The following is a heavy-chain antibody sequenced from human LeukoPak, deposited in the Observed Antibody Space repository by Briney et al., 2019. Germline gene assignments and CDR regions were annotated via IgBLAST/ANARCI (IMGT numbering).Heavy chain of an antibody. V-gene: IGHV3-7*01. Sequence: GGSLRLSCAASGFIFSNYWMTWVRQAPGKGLEWVASVKQEGSEKYYVDSVKGRFTISRDNAKSALFLQVNSLRADDTAVYYCASGNYGGSPLPLTYGGRGTLVTVSS. J-gene: IGHJ4*02. CDR2: VKQEGSEK. D-gene: IGHD4-23*01. CDR1: GFIFSNYW. CDR3: ASGNYGGSPLPLTY.